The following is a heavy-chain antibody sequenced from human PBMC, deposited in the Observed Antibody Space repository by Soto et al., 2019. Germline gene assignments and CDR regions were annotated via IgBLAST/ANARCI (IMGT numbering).Heavy chain of an antibody. Sequence: GSLRLSGAASGFSFDSCVMSWVRQAPGKVLEWLSLISGSGRYTDYADSVKGRFTISRDNSKNTLYLQMNSLRVEDTAVYYCAKDPPSERMQPDYGMDVWGQGTTVTVSS. J-gene: IGHJ6*02. D-gene: IGHD6-13*01. CDR1: GFSFDSCV. V-gene: IGHV3-23*01. CDR2: ISGSGRYT. CDR3: AKDPPSERMQPDYGMDV.